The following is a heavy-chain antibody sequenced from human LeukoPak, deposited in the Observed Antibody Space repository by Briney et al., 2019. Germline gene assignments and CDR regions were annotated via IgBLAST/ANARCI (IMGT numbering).Heavy chain of an antibody. Sequence: SETLSLTCTVSGYSISSGYYWGWIRQPPGKGLEWIGSIYHSGSTYYNPSLKSRVTISVDTSKNQFSLKLSSVTAADTAVYYCASTYSSSGRKVDYWGQGTLVTVSS. CDR2: IYHSGST. V-gene: IGHV4-38-2*02. D-gene: IGHD6-6*01. CDR1: GYSISSGYY. J-gene: IGHJ4*02. CDR3: ASTYSSSGRKVDY.